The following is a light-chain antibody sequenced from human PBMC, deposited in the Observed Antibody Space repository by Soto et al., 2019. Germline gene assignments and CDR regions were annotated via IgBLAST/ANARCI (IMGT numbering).Light chain of an antibody. CDR1: SGSVSTSNY. Sequence: QTVVTQEPSFSVSPGTTVTLTCGLSSGSVSTSNYPSWYQQTPGQAPRTLIYSTYSRASGVPDRFSASILGNKAALTITRAQADDECDYYCVLYLGSGIWVFGGGTKLTVL. J-gene: IGLJ3*02. CDR2: STY. V-gene: IGLV8-61*01. CDR3: VLYLGSGIWV.